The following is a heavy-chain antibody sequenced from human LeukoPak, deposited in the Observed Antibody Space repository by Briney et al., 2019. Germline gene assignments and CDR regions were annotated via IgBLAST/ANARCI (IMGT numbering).Heavy chain of an antibody. D-gene: IGHD3-22*01. CDR3: AGWYYDSSGYF. CDR2: IYYSGST. J-gene: IGHJ4*02. CDR1: GGSISSYY. Sequence: PSETLSLTCTVSGGSISSYYWSWIRQPPEKGLEWIGYIYYSGSTNYNPSLTSRVTISVDTSKNQFSLRLSSVTAADAAVYYCAGWYYDSSGYFWGQGTLVTVSS. V-gene: IGHV4-59*01.